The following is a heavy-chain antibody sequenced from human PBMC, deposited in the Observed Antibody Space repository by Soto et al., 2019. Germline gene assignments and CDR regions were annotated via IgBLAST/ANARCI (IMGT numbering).Heavy chain of an antibody. CDR1: VFTLSGYG. D-gene: IGHD3-10*02. J-gene: IGHJ3*01. CDR3: AKDGNKYGGNDYVPWVL. CDR2: ISYDGSNK. V-gene: IGHV3-30*18. Sequence: PGGSVRLSCASSVFTLSGYGFHCVRHSPGKWLEWVAVISYDGSNKYYADSVKGRFTISRDNSKNTVYLQMNSLRAEDTAVYYCAKDGNKYGGNDYVPWVLGGHGKRVTV.